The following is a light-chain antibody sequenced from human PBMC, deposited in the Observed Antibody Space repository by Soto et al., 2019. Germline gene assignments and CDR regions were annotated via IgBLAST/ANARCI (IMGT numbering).Light chain of an antibody. CDR2: GAS. V-gene: IGKV3-15*01. Sequence: IVMTQSPATLSVSPGERATLSCRASQSVXSSYLAGYQQRPGQAPSLLXYGASTRDTGIQARFSGSGSRTEFTLTINSLQSEDLAVYYGQQYNNWPRTFGQGTKVE. CDR3: QQYNNWPRT. CDR1: QSVXSSY. J-gene: IGKJ1*01.